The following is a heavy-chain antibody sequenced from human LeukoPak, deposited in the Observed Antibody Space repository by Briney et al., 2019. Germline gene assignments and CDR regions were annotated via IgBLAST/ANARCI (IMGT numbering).Heavy chain of an antibody. V-gene: IGHV4-59*01. J-gene: IGHJ4*02. Sequence: SETLSLTCAVYGGSISSYYWSWIRQPPGKGLEWIGYIYYSGSTNYNPSLKSRVTISVDTSKNQFSLKLSSVTAADTAVYYCAREERGYYYYFDYWGQGTLVTVSS. CDR2: IYYSGST. D-gene: IGHD3-3*01. CDR3: AREERGYYYYFDY. CDR1: GGSISSYY.